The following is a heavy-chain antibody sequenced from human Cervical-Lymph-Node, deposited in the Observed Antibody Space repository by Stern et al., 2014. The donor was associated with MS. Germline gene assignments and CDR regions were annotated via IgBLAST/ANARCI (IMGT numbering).Heavy chain of an antibody. CDR3: ARWGTTVTFRTFDF. CDR2: IYYGST. J-gene: IGHJ4*02. D-gene: IGHD4-17*01. CDR1: GDSISDYY. V-gene: IGHV4-59*01. Sequence: QVQLQESGPGLVKPSETLSLTCAVSGDSISDYYWNWIRQPPGKGLEWIGYIYYGSTNYNPYLRSRATLSVDTSKNQFSLKLTSVTPADTAIYYCARWGTTVTFRTFDFWGQGSLVTVSS.